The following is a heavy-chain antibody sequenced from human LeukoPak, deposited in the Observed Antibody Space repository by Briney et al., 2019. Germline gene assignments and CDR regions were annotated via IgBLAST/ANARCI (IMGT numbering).Heavy chain of an antibody. CDR1: GGSVSSSSYH. Sequence: SSQTLSLTCTVSGGSVSSSSYHWGWIRQPPGKGLEWIATIYYSGSRYYNLSLKSRVAISVDSSKNQFSLNLSSVTAADTAVYYCASSYYDRTGYPWYSRYWGQGTVVTVSS. CDR2: IYYSGSR. V-gene: IGHV4-39*01. CDR3: ASSYYDRTGYPWYSRY. D-gene: IGHD3-22*01. J-gene: IGHJ4*02.